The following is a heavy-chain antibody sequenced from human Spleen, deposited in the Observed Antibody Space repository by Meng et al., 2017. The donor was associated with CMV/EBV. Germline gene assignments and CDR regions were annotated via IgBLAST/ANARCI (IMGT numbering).Heavy chain of an antibody. CDR2: IYTSGST. CDR3: ARDLTESYYYDSSGYCDI. D-gene: IGHD3-22*01. Sequence: QGHVQESGPGLVKPSPTLSLTCTVSGGSISSYYWSWIRQPAGKGLEWIGRIYTSGSTNYNPSLKSRVTMSVDTSKNQFSLKLSSVTAADTAVYYCARDLTESYYYDSSGYCDIWGQGTMVTVSS. J-gene: IGHJ3*02. V-gene: IGHV4-4*07. CDR1: GGSISSYY.